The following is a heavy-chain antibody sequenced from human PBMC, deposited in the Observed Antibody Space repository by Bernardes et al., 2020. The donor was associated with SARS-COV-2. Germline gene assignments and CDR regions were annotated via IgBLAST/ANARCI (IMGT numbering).Heavy chain of an antibody. CDR1: SGSISTYY. Sequence: SETLSLTCTVSSGSISTYYWSWIRQPPGKGLEWIGHIYYRGSTKYNPSFQSRVTMLVDTSKNKSSLKLTSVNAADMAVYYCARGASFGFLSAYSFGRGGPFDPWGQGVLVTVAS. CDR3: ARGASFGFLSAYSFGRGGPFDP. D-gene: IGHD3-3*01. J-gene: IGHJ5*02. V-gene: IGHV4-59*12. CDR2: IYYRGST.